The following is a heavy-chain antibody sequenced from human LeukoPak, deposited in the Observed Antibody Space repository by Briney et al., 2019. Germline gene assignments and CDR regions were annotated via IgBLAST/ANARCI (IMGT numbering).Heavy chain of an antibody. Sequence: GGSLRLSCAASGFTLSSHAVGWVRQAPGKGLEWVSGISGSGGSTYYADSVKGRFTISRDNAKNTLYLQMNGLRAEDTAVYYCAGSYNNYYYYYMDVWGKGTTATVSS. CDR2: ISGSGGST. D-gene: IGHD1-1*01. CDR3: AGSYNNYYYYYMDV. J-gene: IGHJ6*03. CDR1: GFTLSSHA. V-gene: IGHV3-23*01.